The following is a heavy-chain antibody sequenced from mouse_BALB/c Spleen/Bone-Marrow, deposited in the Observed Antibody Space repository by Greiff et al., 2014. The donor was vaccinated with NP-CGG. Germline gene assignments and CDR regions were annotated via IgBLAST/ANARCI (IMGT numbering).Heavy chain of an antibody. CDR2: IYPGDGDT. Sequence: VQVVESGAELARPGASVKLSCKASGYTFTSYWMQWVKQRPGQGLEWIGAIYPGDGDTRYTQKFKGMATLTADKSSSTAYMQLSSLASEDSAVYYCARDEHYFDYWGQGTTLTVSS. V-gene: IGHV1-87*01. J-gene: IGHJ2*01. CDR1: GYTFTSYW. CDR3: ARDEHYFDY.